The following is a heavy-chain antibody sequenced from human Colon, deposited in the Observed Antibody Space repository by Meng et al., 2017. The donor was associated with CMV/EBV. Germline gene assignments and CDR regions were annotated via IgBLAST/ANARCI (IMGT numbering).Heavy chain of an antibody. CDR1: GFSISPYA. D-gene: IGHD1-26*01. CDR2: ISFDASNK. Sequence: GESLKISCAASGFSISPYAMQWVRQAPGKGLEWVAAISFDASNKSYADSVKGRFAISRDNSKDTLYLEMNSLRTEDTAVYYCARDAVVGPTSRSGIGYFDQWGQGTLVTVSS. CDR3: ARDAVVGPTSRSGIGYFDQ. V-gene: IGHV3-30*01. J-gene: IGHJ4*02.